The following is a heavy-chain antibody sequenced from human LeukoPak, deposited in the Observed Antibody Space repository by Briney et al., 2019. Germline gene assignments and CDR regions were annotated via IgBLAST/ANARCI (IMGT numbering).Heavy chain of an antibody. CDR3: ARGGIAATHPLDS. V-gene: IGHV3-21*01. J-gene: IGHJ4*02. D-gene: IGHD6-13*01. Sequence: GGSLRLSCAASGFTFSTSWMNWVRQAPGKGLEWVSSISSGSNYIYNADSVKGRFTISRDNAKNSLYLQMNSLRAEDTAVYYCARGGIAATHPLDSWGQGTLVTVSP. CDR1: GFTFSTSW. CDR2: ISSGSNYI.